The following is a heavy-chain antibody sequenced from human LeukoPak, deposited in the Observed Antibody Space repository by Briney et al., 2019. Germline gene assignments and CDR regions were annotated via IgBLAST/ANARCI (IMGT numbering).Heavy chain of an antibody. D-gene: IGHD7-27*01. CDR1: GGSFSGYY. CDR3: ASRKLGNDY. Sequence: SETLSLTCAVYGGSFSGYYWSWIRQPPGKGLEWIGNIYYSGSTYYHPSLKSRVTISVDTSKNQFSLKLNSVTAADTAVYYCASRKLGNDYWGQGTLVTVSS. J-gene: IGHJ4*02. V-gene: IGHV4-34*11. CDR2: IYYSGST.